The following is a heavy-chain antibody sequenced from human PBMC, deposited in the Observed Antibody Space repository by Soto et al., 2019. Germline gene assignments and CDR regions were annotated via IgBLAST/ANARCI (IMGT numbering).Heavy chain of an antibody. D-gene: IGHD1-1*01. J-gene: IGHJ5*02. CDR3: ARQYNGNAGNWFDP. V-gene: IGHV4-39*01. CDR2: IYYSGST. CDR1: GGSISSSRYY. Sequence: PSETLSLTCTVSGGSISSSRYYWGWIRQPPGKGLEWIGSIYYSGSTYYNPSLKSRVTISVDTSENQFSLKLSSVTAADTAVYYCARQYNGNAGNWFDPWGQGTLVTVSS.